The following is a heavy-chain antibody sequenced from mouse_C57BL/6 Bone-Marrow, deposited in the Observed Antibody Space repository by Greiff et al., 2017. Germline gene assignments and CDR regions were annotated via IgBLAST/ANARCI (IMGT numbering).Heavy chain of an antibody. Sequence: EVKLVESGPELVKPGASVKISCKASGYSFTGYYMNWVKQSPEKSLEWIGEINPSTGGTTYNQKFKAKATLTVDKSSSTAYMQLKSLTSEDSAVYYCARGPLYDGNYTYWGQGTLVTVSA. J-gene: IGHJ3*01. V-gene: IGHV1-42*01. D-gene: IGHD2-3*01. CDR1: GYSFTGYY. CDR2: INPSTGGT. CDR3: ARGPLYDGNYTY.